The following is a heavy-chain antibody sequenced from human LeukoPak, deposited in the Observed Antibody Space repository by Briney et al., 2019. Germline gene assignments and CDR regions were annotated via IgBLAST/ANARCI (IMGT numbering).Heavy chain of an antibody. D-gene: IGHD4-17*01. J-gene: IGHJ4*02. Sequence: GGSLRLSCAASGFTFSTYAMSWVRQAPGKGLEWVSAISVSAGSTYYADSVKGRFTISRDNAKNSMYLQMNSLRVEDTAVYYCATDDYGPAGYGGQGTLVTVSP. CDR3: ATDDYGPAGY. CDR2: ISVSAGST. CDR1: GFTFSTYA. V-gene: IGHV3-23*01.